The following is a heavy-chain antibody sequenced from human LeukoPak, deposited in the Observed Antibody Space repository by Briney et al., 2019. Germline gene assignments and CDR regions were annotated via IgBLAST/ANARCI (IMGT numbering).Heavy chain of an antibody. D-gene: IGHD3-22*01. CDR1: GGSFSGYY. J-gene: IGHJ4*02. CDR2: MNHSGST. Sequence: KPSETLSLTCAVYGGSFSGYYWSWIRQPPGKGLEWIGEMNHSGSTNYNPSLKSRVTISVDTSKNQFSLRLSSVTAADTAVYYCARTLYDSTQPSDYWGQGTLVTVSS. V-gene: IGHV4-34*01. CDR3: ARTLYDSTQPSDY.